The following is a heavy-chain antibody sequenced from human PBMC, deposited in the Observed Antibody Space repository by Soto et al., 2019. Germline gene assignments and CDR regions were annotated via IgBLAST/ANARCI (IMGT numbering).Heavy chain of an antibody. D-gene: IGHD2-15*01. Sequence: GGSLRLSCAASGFTFSSYSMNWVRQAPGKGLEWVSYISSSSSTIYYADSVKGRFTISRDNAKNSLYLQMNSLRAEDTAVYYCARDAGYCSGGSCYSGDRDDYWGQGTLVTVSS. V-gene: IGHV3-48*01. CDR1: GFTFSSYS. CDR3: ARDAGYCSGGSCYSGDRDDY. J-gene: IGHJ4*02. CDR2: ISSSSSTI.